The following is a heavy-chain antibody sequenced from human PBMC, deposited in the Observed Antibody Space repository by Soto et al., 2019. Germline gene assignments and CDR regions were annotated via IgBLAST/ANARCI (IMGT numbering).Heavy chain of an antibody. V-gene: IGHV1-18*04. Sequence: ASVKVSCKASGYTFTSYGISWVRQAPGQGLEWMGWISAYNGNTNYAQKLQGRVTMTTDTSTSTAYMELRSLRSDDTAVYFCARARIVAAGTIVDYWGQGTQVTVSS. CDR1: GYTFTSYG. CDR2: ISAYNGNT. D-gene: IGHD6-13*01. J-gene: IGHJ4*02. CDR3: ARARIVAAGTIVDY.